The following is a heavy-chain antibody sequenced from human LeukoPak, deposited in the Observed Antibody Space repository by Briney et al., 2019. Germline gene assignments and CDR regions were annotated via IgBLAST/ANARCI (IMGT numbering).Heavy chain of an antibody. CDR1: GRAFNDYY. V-gene: IGHV3-11*01. Sequence: AGARRLCCGASGRAFNDYYMSWVRQSQGKGLEWTAHISSTGGTILYADSVKGRFTISRDDAKRSVYLEMNSLTVEDTAVYYCATSITISKTYESWGQGTLVTVSS. J-gene: IGHJ5*02. CDR3: ATSITISKTYES. CDR2: ISSTGGTI. D-gene: IGHD5-12*01.